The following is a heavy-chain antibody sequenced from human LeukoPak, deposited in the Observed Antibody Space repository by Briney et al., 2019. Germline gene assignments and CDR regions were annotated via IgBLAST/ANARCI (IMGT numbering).Heavy chain of an antibody. V-gene: IGHV1-69*08. Sequence: SVKVSCKTSGGTFRSHTFSWVRQAPGQGLEWMGQITPVIDTANYAQTFQGRVSIYADKSTTTVYMDLSGLRPDDTAVYYCTRVNLRGSNYNWFDPWGQGTRVTVSS. CDR2: ITPVIDTA. CDR3: TRVNLRGSNYNWFDP. J-gene: IGHJ5*02. CDR1: GGTFRSHT. D-gene: IGHD3-10*01.